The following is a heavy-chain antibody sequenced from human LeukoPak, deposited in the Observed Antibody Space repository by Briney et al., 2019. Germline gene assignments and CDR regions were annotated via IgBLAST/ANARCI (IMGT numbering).Heavy chain of an antibody. CDR2: IYHSGST. V-gene: IGHV4-4*02. J-gene: IGHJ6*03. CDR1: GGSISSSNW. CDR3: ARSSTTDANHYYYYYMDV. Sequence: SGTLSLTCAVSGGSISSSNWWSWVRQPPGKGLEWIGEIYHSGSTNYNPSLKSRVTISVDKSKNQFSLKLSSVTAADTAVYYCARSSTTDANHYYYYYMDVWGRGTTVTVSS. D-gene: IGHD2-2*01.